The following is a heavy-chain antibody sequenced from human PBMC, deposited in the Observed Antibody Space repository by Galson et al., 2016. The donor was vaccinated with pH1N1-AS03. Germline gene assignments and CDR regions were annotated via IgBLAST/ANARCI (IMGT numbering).Heavy chain of an antibody. J-gene: IGHJ6*02. V-gene: IGHV3-30*18. CDR1: GFAFSSYG. D-gene: IGHD1-1*01. CDR3: AKDRNDYRLHYFSGSDV. CDR2: ITYDGTTK. Sequence: SLRLSCAASGFAFSSYGMHWVRQAPGKGLEWVALITYDGTTKFYAGSLKGRFNISRDNSKNTLYLQMNSPRAEDTAIYYCAKDRNDYRLHYFSGSDVWGQGTTVIVSS.